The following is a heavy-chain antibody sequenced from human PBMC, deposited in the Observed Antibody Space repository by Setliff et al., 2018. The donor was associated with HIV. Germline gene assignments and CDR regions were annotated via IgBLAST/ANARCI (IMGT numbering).Heavy chain of an antibody. CDR2: IHSSGTT. CDR1: GGSISSGSYY. V-gene: IGHV4-61*10. J-gene: IGHJ4*02. Sequence: PSETLSLTCTVSGGSISSGSYYWSWIRQPAGKGLEWIGYIHSSGTTHYNPSLSSRVTISFDASKKYFSLKLTSVTAADTAMYYCATYSAGEGGRGHWGQGTLVTVSS. CDR3: ATYSAGEGGRGH. D-gene: IGHD2-15*01.